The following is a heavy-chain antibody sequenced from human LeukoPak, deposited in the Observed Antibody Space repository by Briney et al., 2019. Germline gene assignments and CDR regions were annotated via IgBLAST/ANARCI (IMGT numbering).Heavy chain of an antibody. Sequence: QPGGSLRLSCAASGFTFSSYSMNWVRQAPGKGLEWVSYISSSSNTIYYADSVKGRFTISRDNAKNSLYLQMNGLRAEDTAVYYCARVFMAMVRGVIHDAFDIWGQGTMVTVSS. D-gene: IGHD3-10*01. CDR1: GFTFSSYS. J-gene: IGHJ3*02. CDR2: ISSSSNTI. V-gene: IGHV3-48*01. CDR3: ARVFMAMVRGVIHDAFDI.